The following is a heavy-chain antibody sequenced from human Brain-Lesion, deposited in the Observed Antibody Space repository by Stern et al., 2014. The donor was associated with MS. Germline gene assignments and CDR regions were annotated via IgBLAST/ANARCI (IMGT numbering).Heavy chain of an antibody. Sequence: QLQLQESGPGLVKPSETLSLTCTVAGGSVSSTSYAWAWIRQPPGKGLEWIGTIYYSGNTSYSPSLNSRLTISLDTSKNQFSLQLSSVTAADTAVYYFAGEEDIRYCSGGSCTGNWFDPWGQGTLVTVSS. J-gene: IGHJ5*02. V-gene: IGHV4-39*01. CDR3: AGEEDIRYCSGGSCTGNWFDP. CDR1: GGSVSSTSYA. CDR2: IYYSGNT. D-gene: IGHD2-15*01.